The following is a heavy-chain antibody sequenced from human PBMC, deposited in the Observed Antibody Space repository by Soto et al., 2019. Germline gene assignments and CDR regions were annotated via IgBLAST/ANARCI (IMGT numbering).Heavy chain of an antibody. D-gene: IGHD2-2*01. V-gene: IGHV3-30*03. Sequence: VGSLRLSCAASGFPFSSYGMHCVRQAPGKGLEWVAVISYDGSNKYYADSVKGRFTISRDNAKNSLYLQMNSLRAEDTAVYYCASLRIVVVPADSSWFDPWGQGTLVTVSS. CDR1: GFPFSSYG. CDR2: ISYDGSNK. J-gene: IGHJ5*02. CDR3: ASLRIVVVPADSSWFDP.